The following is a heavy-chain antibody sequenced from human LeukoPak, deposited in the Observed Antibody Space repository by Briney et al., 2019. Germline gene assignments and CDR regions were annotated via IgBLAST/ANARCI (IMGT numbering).Heavy chain of an antibody. D-gene: IGHD5-18*01. CDR1: GFTFTSYS. CDR3: AKSQGIRGYYFDY. Sequence: GGSLRLSCAASGFTFTSYSMNWVRQAPGKGLEWVSTISGGGGSTYYADSVKGRFTISRDNSKNTLYLQMNSLRAEDTAVYYCAKSQGIRGYYFDYWGQGTLVTVSS. J-gene: IGHJ4*02. CDR2: ISGGGGST. V-gene: IGHV3-23*01.